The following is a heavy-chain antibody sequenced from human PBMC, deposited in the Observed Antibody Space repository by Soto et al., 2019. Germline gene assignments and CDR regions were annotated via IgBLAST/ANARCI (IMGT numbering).Heavy chain of an antibody. CDR1: GGSIRNVY. CDR2: IFHSGNA. CDR3: ARAHAPTLPFDY. D-gene: IGHD2-15*01. Sequence: PSETLSLTCTVSGGSIRNVYWSWIRQAPGKGLEWIGFIFHSGNAKYNPSLKSRVTISVDTSKNQFSLSLDSVTAADTAVYFCARAHAPTLPFDYWGQGXLVTV. V-gene: IGHV4-59*01. J-gene: IGHJ4*01.